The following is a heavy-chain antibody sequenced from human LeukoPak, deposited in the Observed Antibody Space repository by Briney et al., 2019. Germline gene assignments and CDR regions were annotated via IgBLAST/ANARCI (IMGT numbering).Heavy chain of an antibody. CDR3: ARGGYAYFDY. Sequence: SETLSLTCTVSGGSISSSTYYWGWIRQPPGKGLEWIGSLYYSGSTYYNPSLKSRVTISVDTSKNQSSLKLNSVTAADTAVYFCARGGYAYFDYWGQGTLVTVSS. V-gene: IGHV4-39*01. CDR1: GGSISSSTYY. CDR2: LYYSGST. J-gene: IGHJ4*02. D-gene: IGHD6-25*01.